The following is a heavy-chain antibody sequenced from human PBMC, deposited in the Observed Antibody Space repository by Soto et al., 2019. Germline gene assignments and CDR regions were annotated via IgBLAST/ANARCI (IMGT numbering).Heavy chain of an antibody. J-gene: IGHJ4*02. D-gene: IGHD3-16*01. V-gene: IGHV4-31*03. CDR3: ARAWGGYFDY. CDR2: IYYSGST. Sequence: QVQLQESGPGLVKPSQTLSLTCTVSGGSISSGGYYWIWIRQQPGKGLEWIGYIYYSGSTYYTPSLKSRVTTSVDTSKNQFSLKLSSVTAADTAVYYCARAWGGYFDYWGQGTLVTVSS. CDR1: GGSISSGGYY.